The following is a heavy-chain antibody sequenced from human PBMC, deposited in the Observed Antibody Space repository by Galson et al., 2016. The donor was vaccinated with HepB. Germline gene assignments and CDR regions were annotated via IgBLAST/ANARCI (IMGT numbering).Heavy chain of an antibody. V-gene: IGHV3-30*03. CDR2: ISSDGSNK. CDR1: GFTFSSYG. Sequence: SLRLSCAASGFTFSSYGMHWVRQAPGKGLEWVAVISSDGSNKYYADSVKGRFTTSRDNPKNTLYLQMSSLRAEDTAVYYCARSTRGYHDWGQGTLVTVSS. D-gene: IGHD3-22*01. CDR3: ARSTRGYHD. J-gene: IGHJ4*02.